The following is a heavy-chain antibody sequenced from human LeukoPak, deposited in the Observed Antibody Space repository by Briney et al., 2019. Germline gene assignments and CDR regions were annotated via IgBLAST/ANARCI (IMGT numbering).Heavy chain of an antibody. CDR1: GGSISSSSYY. CDR3: ARQGIAAAGD. D-gene: IGHD6-13*01. J-gene: IGHJ4*02. Sequence: SETLSLTCTVSGGSISSSSYYWGWIRQPPGTGLEWIGSIYYSGSTYYNPSLKSRVTISVDTSKNQFSLKLSSVTAADTAVYYCARQGIAAAGDWGQGTLVTVSS. V-gene: IGHV4-39*01. CDR2: IYYSGST.